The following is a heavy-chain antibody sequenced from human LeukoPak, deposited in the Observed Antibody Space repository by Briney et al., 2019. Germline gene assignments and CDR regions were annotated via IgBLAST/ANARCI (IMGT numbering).Heavy chain of an antibody. Sequence: SVTVSCTASGGTFSIYGISWVRQAPGQGLEWMGGIIPIFGTANYAQKFQGRVTITADESTSTAYMELSSLRSEDTAVYYCARLDEYSSSSRYYGMDVWGQGTTVTVSS. J-gene: IGHJ6*02. V-gene: IGHV1-69*13. D-gene: IGHD6-6*01. CDR2: IIPIFGTA. CDR1: GGTFSIYG. CDR3: ARLDEYSSSSRYYGMDV.